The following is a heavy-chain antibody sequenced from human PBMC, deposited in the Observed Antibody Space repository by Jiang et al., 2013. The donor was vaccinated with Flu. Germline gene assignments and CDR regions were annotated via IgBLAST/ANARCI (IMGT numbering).Heavy chain of an antibody. CDR2: INPNSGGT. CDR1: GYTFTGYY. Sequence: SCKASGYTFTGYYMHWVRQAPGQGLEWMGWINPNSGGTNYAQKFQGRVTMTRDTSISTAYMELSRLRSDDTAVYYCARDRGYCSSTSCYPDAFDIWGQGTMVTVSS. V-gene: IGHV1-2*02. J-gene: IGHJ3*02. D-gene: IGHD2-2*01. CDR3: ARDRGYCSSTSCYPDAFDI.